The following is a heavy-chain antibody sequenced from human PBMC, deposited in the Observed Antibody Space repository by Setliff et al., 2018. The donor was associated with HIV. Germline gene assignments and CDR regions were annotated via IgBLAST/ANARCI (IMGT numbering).Heavy chain of an antibody. CDR1: GLTFSRYA. Sequence: PGGSLRLSCAASGLTFSRYAMSGVRQAPGKGLEWVSIIYSGGSSTYYADSVKGRFTISRDNSKNTLFLQMNSLRAEDTAVYYCAKFLGIGRYFDYWGQGTLVTVSS. CDR3: AKFLGIGRYFDY. V-gene: IGHV3-23*03. CDR2: IYSGGSST. J-gene: IGHJ4*02. D-gene: IGHD7-27*01.